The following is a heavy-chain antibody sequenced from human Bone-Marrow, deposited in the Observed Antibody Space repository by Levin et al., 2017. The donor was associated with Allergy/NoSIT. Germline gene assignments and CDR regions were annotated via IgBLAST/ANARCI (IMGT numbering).Heavy chain of an antibody. D-gene: IGHD1-20*01. V-gene: IGHV3-33*01. CDR2: IWYDGSNK. J-gene: IGHJ3*02. CDR3: ARRPPLTGTFGAFDI. Sequence: GESLKISCAASGFTFSSYGMHWVRQAPGKGLEWVAVIWYDGSNKYYADSVKGRFTISRDNSKNTLYLQMNSLRAEDTAVYYCARRPPLTGTFGAFDIWGQGTMVTVSS. CDR1: GFTFSSYG.